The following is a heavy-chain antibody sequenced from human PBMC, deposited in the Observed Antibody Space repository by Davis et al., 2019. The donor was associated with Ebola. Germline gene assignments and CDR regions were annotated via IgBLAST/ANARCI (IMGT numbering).Heavy chain of an antibody. Sequence: GGSLRLSCKASGYSFITYWIVWVRQMPGKGLECLGIIFPGDSDTRYSPSFQGQVTISADKSISTAYLQWSSLKASDTAMYYCASSSDLTVAGFDYWGQGTLVTVSS. J-gene: IGHJ4*02. D-gene: IGHD4-23*01. V-gene: IGHV5-51*01. CDR2: IFPGDSDT. CDR1: GYSFITYW. CDR3: ASSSDLTVAGFDY.